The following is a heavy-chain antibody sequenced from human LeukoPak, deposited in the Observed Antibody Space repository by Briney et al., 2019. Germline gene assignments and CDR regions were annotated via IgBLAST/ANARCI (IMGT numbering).Heavy chain of an antibody. CDR3: ARVVVGASSFDY. J-gene: IGHJ4*02. Sequence: GGSLRLSCAASGFTFSSYSMNWVRQAPGKGLEWVSSISSSSSCIYYADSVKGRFTISRDNAKNSLYLQMNSLRAEDTAVYYCARVVVGASSFDYWGQGTLVTVSS. V-gene: IGHV3-21*01. CDR1: GFTFSSYS. D-gene: IGHD1-26*01. CDR2: ISSSSSCI.